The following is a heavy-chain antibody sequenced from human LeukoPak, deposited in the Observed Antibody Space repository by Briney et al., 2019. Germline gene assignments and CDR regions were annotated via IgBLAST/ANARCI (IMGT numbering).Heavy chain of an antibody. CDR3: ARDYHGSGSLTTFDY. CDR1: GYTFTSYY. J-gene: IGHJ4*02. V-gene: IGHV1-46*01. D-gene: IGHD3-10*01. Sequence: EASVKVSCTASGYTFTSYYMHWVRQTPGQGLEWMGIINPRGGSVSSAQNFQDRITLTRDTSTSTVYMELSSLRSEDTAVYYCARDYHGSGSLTTFDYWGQGTLVTVSS. CDR2: INPRGGSV.